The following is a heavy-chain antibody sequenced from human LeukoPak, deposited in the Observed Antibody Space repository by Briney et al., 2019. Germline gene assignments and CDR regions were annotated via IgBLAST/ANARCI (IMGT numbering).Heavy chain of an antibody. Sequence: PGGSLRLSCAASGFTFNTFAMNWVRQAPGKGLEWVSYISSSSVRKLYADYVKGRFTVSRNSGKSSLYLQMDNLRDEDTAIYYCARDRGGYAFDIWGQGTVVTVSS. CDR2: ISSSSVRK. D-gene: IGHD3-3*01. CDR3: ARDRGGYAFDI. V-gene: IGHV3-48*02. CDR1: GFTFNTFA. J-gene: IGHJ3*02.